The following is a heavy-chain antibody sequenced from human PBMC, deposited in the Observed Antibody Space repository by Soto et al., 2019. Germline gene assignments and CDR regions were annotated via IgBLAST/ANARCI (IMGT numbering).Heavy chain of an antibody. V-gene: IGHV3-23*01. CDR3: ARWSYLDY. Sequence: PGGSLRLSCAASGFCLGSYALSWVRQAPGKGLGWVSTISGSDGKTFYADAVKGRSSISRDTSQNTLYLQMNSLRADDTAIYYCARWSYLDYWGQGTRVTVSS. CDR1: GFCLGSYA. D-gene: IGHD3-10*01. J-gene: IGHJ4*02. CDR2: ISGSDGKT.